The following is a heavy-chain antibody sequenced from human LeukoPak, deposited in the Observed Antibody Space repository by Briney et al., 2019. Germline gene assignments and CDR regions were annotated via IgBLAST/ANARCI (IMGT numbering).Heavy chain of an antibody. CDR3: AREYYYDSSGYYRGSNAFDI. D-gene: IGHD3-22*01. Sequence: ASVKVSCKASGYTFTGYYMHWVRHAPGQGLEWMGRINPNSGGTNYAQKFQGRVTMTRDTSISTAYMELSRLRSDDTAVYYCAREYYYDSSGYYRGSNAFDIWGQGTMVTVSS. CDR1: GYTFTGYY. V-gene: IGHV1-2*06. CDR2: INPNSGGT. J-gene: IGHJ3*02.